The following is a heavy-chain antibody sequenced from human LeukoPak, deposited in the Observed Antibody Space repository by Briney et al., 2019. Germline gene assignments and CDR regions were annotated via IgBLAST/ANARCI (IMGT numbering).Heavy chain of an antibody. CDR2: IYYSGST. V-gene: IGHV4-34*01. CDR3: AREPYSNYAWDYYYYMDV. D-gene: IGHD4-11*01. J-gene: IGHJ6*03. CDR1: GGSFSGYY. Sequence: SETLSLTCAVYGGSFSGYYWSWIRQHPGKGLEWIGYIYYSGSTYYNPSLKSRVTISVDTSKNQFSLKLSSVTAADTAVYYCAREPYSNYAWDYYYYMDVWGKGTTVTVSS.